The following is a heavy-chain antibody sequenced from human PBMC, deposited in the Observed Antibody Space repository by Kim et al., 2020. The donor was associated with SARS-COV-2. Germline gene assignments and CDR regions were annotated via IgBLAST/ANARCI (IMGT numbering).Heavy chain of an antibody. CDR1: GFTFSDFW. D-gene: IGHD2-15*01. CDR3: ARLSWNGLDATAYRSFDY. CDR2: IKHDGSEQ. J-gene: IGHJ4*02. Sequence: GGSLRLSCAASGFTFSDFWMTWVRQAPSKGLEWVASIKHDGSEQHSVDSVKGRFSISRDNARNSLFLHMSDLRPEDTAQYWCARLSWNGLDATAYRSFDYWGQGTLVTVSS. V-gene: IGHV3-7*03.